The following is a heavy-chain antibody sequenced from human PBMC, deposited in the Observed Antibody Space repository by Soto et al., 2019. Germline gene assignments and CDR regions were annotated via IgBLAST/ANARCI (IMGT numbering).Heavy chain of an antibody. CDR2: INAGSGYT. CDR3: ARRVGDGQFDY. Sequence: QVQLVQSGAEVKKPGASVTVSCSTSADTFKNFAFHWMRQAPGQGFEWMGWINAGSGYTKYSPRFEGSLTLTRDTAANTAHMGLSSLSSEDTAVYYCARRVGDGQFDYWGQGTLVTVSS. D-gene: IGHD1-26*01. J-gene: IGHJ4*02. CDR1: ADTFKNFA. V-gene: IGHV1-3*01.